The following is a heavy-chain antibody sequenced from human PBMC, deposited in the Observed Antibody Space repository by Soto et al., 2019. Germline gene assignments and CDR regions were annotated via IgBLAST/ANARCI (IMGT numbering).Heavy chain of an antibody. J-gene: IGHJ4*02. Sequence: SVTCAVYGGSFSGYYWSWIRQPPGKGLEWIGYIYYSGSTYYNPSLKSRVTISVDTSKNQFSLKLSSVTAADTAVYYCASGSPSVSAYYYDSSGYYYVFDYWGQGTLVTVYS. V-gene: IGHV4-34*09. CDR3: ASGSPSVSAYYYDSSGYYYVFDY. D-gene: IGHD3-22*01. CDR2: IYYSGST. CDR1: GGSFSGYY.